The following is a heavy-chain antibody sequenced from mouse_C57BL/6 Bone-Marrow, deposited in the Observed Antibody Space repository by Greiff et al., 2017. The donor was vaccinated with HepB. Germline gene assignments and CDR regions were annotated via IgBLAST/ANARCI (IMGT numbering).Heavy chain of an antibody. Sequence: VQLQQSGPELVKPGASVKMSCKASGYTFTDYNMHWVKQSHGKSLEWIGYINPNNGGTSYNQKFKGKATLTVNKSSSTAYMELRSLTSEDSAVYYCARDYYGRSYWYFDVWGTGTTVTVSS. CDR2: INPNNGGT. CDR3: ARDYYGRSYWYFDV. CDR1: GYTFTDYN. J-gene: IGHJ1*03. D-gene: IGHD1-1*01. V-gene: IGHV1-22*01.